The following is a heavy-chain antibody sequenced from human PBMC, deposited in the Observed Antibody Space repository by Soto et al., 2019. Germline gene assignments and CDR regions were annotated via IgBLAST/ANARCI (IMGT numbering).Heavy chain of an antibody. CDR3: ARYSNNWFQTEGMDV. J-gene: IGHJ6*02. CDR1: VDSITTYY. D-gene: IGHD6-13*01. CDR2: IDASGNT. V-gene: IGHV4-4*07. Sequence: SETLSLTCTVSVDSITTYYWSWIRQPAGKGLEWIGSIDASGNTNYNPSLNSRVTMSIDTSKKQFALKLTSVTAADTAIYYCARYSNNWFQTEGMDVWGQGTTVTVS.